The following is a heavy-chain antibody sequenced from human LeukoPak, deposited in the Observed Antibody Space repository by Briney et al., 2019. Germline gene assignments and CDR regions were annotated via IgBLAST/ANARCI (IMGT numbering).Heavy chain of an antibody. CDR1: GFTFSSYW. D-gene: IGHD1-1*01. Sequence: PGGSLRLSCAASGFTFSSYWMHRVRQTPGKGLVWVSRINSDGSTTTYADSVKGRFTISRDNAKNTMYLQMNSLRAEDTAVYYCAKSDWNDVKGGWFDPWGQGTLVIVSS. V-gene: IGHV3-74*01. J-gene: IGHJ5*02. CDR3: AKSDWNDVKGGWFDP. CDR2: INSDGSTT.